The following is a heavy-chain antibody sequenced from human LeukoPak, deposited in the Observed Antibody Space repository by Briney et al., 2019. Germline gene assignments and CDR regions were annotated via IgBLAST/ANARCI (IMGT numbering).Heavy chain of an antibody. CDR2: VKTDGRTT. D-gene: IGHD5-18*01. CDR3: ARVPNVDTPIYYYYYMDV. J-gene: IGHJ6*03. CDR1: GFTFSRYG. Sequence: PGGSLRLSCAAAGFTFSRYGMHWVRQAPGKGLVWVSHVKTDGRTTHYADSVKGRFTTSGDNAKNSLYLQMNSLRAEDTAVYYCARVPNVDTPIYYYYYMDVWGKGTTVTVSS. V-gene: IGHV3-74*01.